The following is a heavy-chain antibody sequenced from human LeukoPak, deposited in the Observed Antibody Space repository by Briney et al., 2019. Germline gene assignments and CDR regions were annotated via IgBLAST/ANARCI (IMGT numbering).Heavy chain of an antibody. CDR3: ATTRVYGHFDY. D-gene: IGHD3-10*01. J-gene: IGHJ4*02. Sequence: SETLSLTCTVSGGSISSYYWSWIRQPPGKGLEWIGYIYYSGSTNYNPSLKSRVTISVDTSKNQFSLKLSSVTAADTAVYYCATTRVYGHFDYWGQGTLVTVSS. CDR1: GGSISSYY. CDR2: IYYSGST. V-gene: IGHV4-59*08.